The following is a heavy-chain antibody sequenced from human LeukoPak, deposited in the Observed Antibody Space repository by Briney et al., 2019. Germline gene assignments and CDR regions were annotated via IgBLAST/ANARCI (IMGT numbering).Heavy chain of an antibody. V-gene: IGHV3-23*01. CDR1: GFTFSDYY. CDR2: IKGSGDNT. Sequence: GGSLRLSCAASGFTFSDYYMSWIRQAPGKGLEWVSGIKGSGDNTYYADSVKGRFTISRDNSKNTLYLQMNSLRVDDTAVYHCAKEVGNFWRPFDYWGQGTLVTVSS. D-gene: IGHD3-3*01. J-gene: IGHJ4*02. CDR3: AKEVGNFWRPFDY.